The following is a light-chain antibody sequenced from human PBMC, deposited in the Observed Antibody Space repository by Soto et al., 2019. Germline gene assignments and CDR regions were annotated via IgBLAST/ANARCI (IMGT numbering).Light chain of an antibody. Sequence: EIVMTQSPATLSVSPGERATLSCRASQTVNSNLAWYQQKPGQSPSLLVFGASTRAAGIPARFSGSGSGTEFTLTISSLQSEDFAVYYCQQYNSWPRTFGQGTKVDI. V-gene: IGKV3-15*01. J-gene: IGKJ1*01. CDR1: QTVNSN. CDR3: QQYNSWPRT. CDR2: GAS.